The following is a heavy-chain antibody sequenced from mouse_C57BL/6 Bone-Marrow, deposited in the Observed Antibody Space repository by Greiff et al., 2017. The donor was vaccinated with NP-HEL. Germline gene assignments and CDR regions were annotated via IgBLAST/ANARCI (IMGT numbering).Heavy chain of an antibody. CDR3: ARYYSSRRSDFDY. J-gene: IGHJ2*01. Sequence: VQLQQSGPELVKPGASVKMSCKASGYTFTDYNMHWVKQSPGKSLEWIGYINPNNGGTSYNQKFKGKATLTVDKSSSTAYMELSSLTSEDSAVYYGARYYSSRRSDFDYWGQGTTLTVSS. D-gene: IGHD1-1*01. CDR2: INPNNGGT. V-gene: IGHV1-22*01. CDR1: GYTFTDYN.